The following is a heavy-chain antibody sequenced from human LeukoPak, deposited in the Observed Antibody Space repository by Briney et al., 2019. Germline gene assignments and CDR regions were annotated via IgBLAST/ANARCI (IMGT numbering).Heavy chain of an antibody. J-gene: IGHJ4*02. V-gene: IGHV3-48*04. D-gene: IGHD2-2*01. Sequence: QPGGSLRLSCAASGFTFSIYAMSWIRQAPGKGLEWVSYISSSGSTIYYADSVKGRFTISRDNAKNSLYLQMNSLRAEDTPVYYCARDYHMTSGFFDYWGQGTLVTVSS. CDR2: ISSSGSTI. CDR1: GFTFSIYA. CDR3: ARDYHMTSGFFDY.